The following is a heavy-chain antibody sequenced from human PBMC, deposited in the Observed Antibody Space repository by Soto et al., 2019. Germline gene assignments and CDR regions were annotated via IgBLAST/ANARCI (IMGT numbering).Heavy chain of an antibody. V-gene: IGHV4-39*02. D-gene: IGHD3-16*02. CDR1: GGSISSSSYY. J-gene: IGHJ5*02. CDR3: ARRTIMITFGGVIVTQNWFDP. Sequence: TSETLSLTCTVSGGSISSSSYYWGWIRQPPGKGLEWIGSIYYSGSTYYNPSLKSRVTISVDTSKNHFSLKLSSVTAADTAVYYCARRTIMITFGGVIVTQNWFDPWGQGTLVTVSS. CDR2: IYYSGST.